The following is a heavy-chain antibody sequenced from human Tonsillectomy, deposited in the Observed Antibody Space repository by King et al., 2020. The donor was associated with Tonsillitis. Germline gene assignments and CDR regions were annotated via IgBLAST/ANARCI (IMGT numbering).Heavy chain of an antibody. V-gene: IGHV3-30*18. CDR2: ISYDGSNK. Sequence: VQLVESGGGVVQPGRSLRLSCAASGFTFSSYGMHWVRQAPGKGLEWVAVISYDGSNKYYADSVKGRFTISRDNSKNTLYLQMNSLRAEDTAVYYCAKDLGESEEYWGQGTLVTVSS. D-gene: IGHD3-16*01. CDR3: AKDLGESEEY. CDR1: GFTFSSYG. J-gene: IGHJ4*02.